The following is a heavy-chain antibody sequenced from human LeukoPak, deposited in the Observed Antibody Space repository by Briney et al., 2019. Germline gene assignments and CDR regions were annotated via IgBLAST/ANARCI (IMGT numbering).Heavy chain of an antibody. D-gene: IGHD5-12*01. CDR1: GFTFDDYG. CDR2: INWNGGST. Sequence: GGSLRLSCAASGFTFDDYGMSWVRQAPGKGLEWVSGINWNGGSTGYADSVKGRFTISRDNAKNSLYLQMNSLRAEDTALYYCARARGYNYYYYMDVWGKGTTVTVSS. J-gene: IGHJ6*03. CDR3: ARARGYNYYYYMDV. V-gene: IGHV3-20*04.